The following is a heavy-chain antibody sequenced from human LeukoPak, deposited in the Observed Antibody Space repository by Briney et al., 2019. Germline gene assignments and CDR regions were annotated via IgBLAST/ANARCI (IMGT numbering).Heavy chain of an antibody. CDR2: MNPNSGQR. J-gene: IGHJ4*02. D-gene: IGHD5-24*01. CDR3: ARGLGPRTNYYYLDY. V-gene: IGHV1-8*01. Sequence: ASVKVSCKASGYTITTYDMNWVRQAPGQGLEWVGWMNPNSGQRAFAQKFQGRITMTRATSISTSYMELSSLTSEDTAVYYCARGLGPRTNYYYLDYWGQGTLLIVSS. CDR1: GYTITTYD.